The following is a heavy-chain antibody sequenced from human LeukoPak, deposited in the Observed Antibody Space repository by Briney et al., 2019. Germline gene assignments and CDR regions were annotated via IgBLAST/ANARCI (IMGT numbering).Heavy chain of an antibody. CDR1: GFTFSSYS. Sequence: GGSLRLSCAASGFTFSSYSMNWVRQAPGKGLEWVSSISSSSSYIYYADSVKGRFTISRDNAKNSLYLQMNSLRAEDTAVYYCARGYDSSGYYPYYFDYWGQGTLVTVSS. J-gene: IGHJ4*02. D-gene: IGHD3-22*01. CDR3: ARGYDSSGYYPYYFDY. V-gene: IGHV3-21*01. CDR2: ISSSSSYI.